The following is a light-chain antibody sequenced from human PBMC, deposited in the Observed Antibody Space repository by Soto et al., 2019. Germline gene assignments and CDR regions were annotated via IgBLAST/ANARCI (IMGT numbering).Light chain of an antibody. J-gene: IGLJ1*01. CDR3: YSSRSSSSTFYV. CDR2: GVS. CDR1: SSDIGGSNY. Sequence: QSALTQPASVSGSPGQSITISCAGTSSDIGGSNYFSWYQQHPGKAPKLMIYGVSNRPSGVSNRFSGSKSGNTASLTISGLQAEDEADYFCYSSRSSSSTFYVFGTGTKLTVL. V-gene: IGLV2-14*03.